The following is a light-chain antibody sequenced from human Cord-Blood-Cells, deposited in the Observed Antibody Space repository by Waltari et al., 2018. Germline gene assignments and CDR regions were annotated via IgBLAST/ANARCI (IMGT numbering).Light chain of an antibody. CDR2: EVS. J-gene: IGLJ1*01. CDR1: SSDVGGYNY. Sequence: QSALPQPASASGSPGQSITISCTGPSSDVGGYNYVSWYQQHPGKAPKLMIYEVSNRPSGVSNRFSGSKSGNTASLTISGLQAEDEADYYCSSYTSSSTYVFGTGTKVTVL. V-gene: IGLV2-14*01. CDR3: SSYTSSSTYV.